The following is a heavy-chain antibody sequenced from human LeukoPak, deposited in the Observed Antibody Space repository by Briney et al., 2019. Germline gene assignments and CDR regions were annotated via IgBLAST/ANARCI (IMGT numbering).Heavy chain of an antibody. J-gene: IGHJ3*01. Sequence: ASVKVSCKASGYTFNGYYKHWVRQAPGQGLEWMGWTNPNSGGTNYAQKFQGRVTMTRDTSISTAYMELSRLRSDDTAMYYCARSSGWKYNIDYWGQGTMVTVSS. CDR3: ARSSGWKYNIDY. D-gene: IGHD6-19*01. CDR1: GYTFNGYY. V-gene: IGHV1-2*02. CDR2: TNPNSGGT.